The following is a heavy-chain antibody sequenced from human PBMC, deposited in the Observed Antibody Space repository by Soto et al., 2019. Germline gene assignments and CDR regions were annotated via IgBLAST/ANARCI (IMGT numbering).Heavy chain of an antibody. CDR2: IYYSGST. J-gene: IGHJ6*02. V-gene: IGHV4-61*01. CDR3: ARVSSSWYPSYYYGMDV. D-gene: IGHD6-13*01. Sequence: QVQLQESGPGLVQPSETLSLTCTVSGGSVSSGSYYWSWIRQPPGKGLEWIGYIYYSGSTNYNPSLKSRVTISVDTSKNQFSLKLSSVTAADTAVYYCARVSSSWYPSYYYGMDVWGQGTTVTVSS. CDR1: GGSVSSGSYY.